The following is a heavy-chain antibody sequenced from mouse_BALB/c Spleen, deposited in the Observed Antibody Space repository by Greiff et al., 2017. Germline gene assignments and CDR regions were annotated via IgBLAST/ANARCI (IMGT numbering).Heavy chain of an antibody. J-gene: IGHJ3*01. CDR3: TSPLYYYGSSLFAY. Sequence: EVQLQQSGTVLARPGASVKMSCKASGYSFTSYWMHWVKQRPGQGLEWIGAIYPGNSDTSYNQKFKGKAKLTAVTSASTAYMELSSLTNEDSAVYYCTSPLYYYGSSLFAYWGQGTLVTVSA. V-gene: IGHV1-5*01. CDR2: IYPGNSDT. CDR1: GYSFTSYW. D-gene: IGHD1-1*01.